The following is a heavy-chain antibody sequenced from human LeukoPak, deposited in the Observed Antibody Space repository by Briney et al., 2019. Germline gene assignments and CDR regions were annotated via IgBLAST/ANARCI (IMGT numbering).Heavy chain of an antibody. CDR2: IYPGDSDT. V-gene: IGHV5-51*01. CDR3: ATNTMFRGIHAFDI. CDR1: GYSFTSYW. D-gene: IGHD3-10*01. Sequence: GESLKISCKGSGYSFTSYWIAWVRQMAGKGLEWMGIIYPGDSDTRYSPSFQGQVTVSADKSISTAYLQWSSLKASDSAMYYCATNTMFRGIHAFDIWGQGTMVTVSS. J-gene: IGHJ3*02.